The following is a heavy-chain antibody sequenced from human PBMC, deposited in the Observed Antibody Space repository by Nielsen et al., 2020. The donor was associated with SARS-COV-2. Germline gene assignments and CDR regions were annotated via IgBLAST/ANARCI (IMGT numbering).Heavy chain of an antibody. CDR2: IIPIFGTA. CDR3: ARDRPGYSIGWRFGHDY. D-gene: IGHD6-19*01. CDR1: GGTFSSYA. J-gene: IGHJ4*02. Sequence: SVKVSCKASGGTFSSYAISWVRQAPGQGLEWMGGIIPIFGTANYAQKFQGRVTITADESTSTAYMELSSLRSEDTAVYYCARDRPGYSIGWRFGHDYWGQGTLVTVSS. V-gene: IGHV1-69*13.